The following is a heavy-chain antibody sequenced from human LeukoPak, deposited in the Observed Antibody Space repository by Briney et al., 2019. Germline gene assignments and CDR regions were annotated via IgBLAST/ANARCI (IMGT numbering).Heavy chain of an antibody. J-gene: IGHJ4*02. D-gene: IGHD3-22*01. CDR1: GFTFSRYA. Sequence: GGSLRPSCAACGFTFSRYAMSWVPNAPGKGLEMGSGLSGSGDNTYYADSVKGRFTISRDNSKNTLYLEMNSLRGEDTDVYYCAKGDIEVDGIDSFDYRGQGTLVTVSS. CDR2: LSGSGDNT. CDR3: AKGDIEVDGIDSFDY. V-gene: IGHV3-23*01.